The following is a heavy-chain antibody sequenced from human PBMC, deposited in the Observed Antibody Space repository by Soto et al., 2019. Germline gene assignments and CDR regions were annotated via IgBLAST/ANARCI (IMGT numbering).Heavy chain of an antibody. D-gene: IGHD3-3*01. J-gene: IGHJ4*02. CDR1: GFTFSSYW. V-gene: IGHV3-7*01. CDR2: IKEDGSDM. CDR3: ATEVWVYYDFGSGYSDY. Sequence: GGSLRLSCAASGFTFSSYWMSWVRQAPGKGLEWVANIKEDGSDMYYVDSVKGRFTISRDNAKNSLYLQMNSLRAEDTAVYYCATEVWVYYDFGSGYSDYWGQGTLVTVSS.